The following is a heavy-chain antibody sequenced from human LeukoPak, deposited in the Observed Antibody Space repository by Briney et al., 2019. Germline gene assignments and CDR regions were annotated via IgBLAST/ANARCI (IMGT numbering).Heavy chain of an antibody. V-gene: IGHV4-34*01. Sequence: PSETLSLTCAVYGGSFSGYYWSWIRQPPGKGLEWIGEINHSGSTNYNPSLKSRVTISVDTSKNQFSLKLSSVTAADTAVYHCARGLYSSGWYRYYGMDVWGQGTTVTASS. J-gene: IGHJ6*02. CDR1: GGSFSGYY. CDR2: INHSGST. CDR3: ARGLYSSGWYRYYGMDV. D-gene: IGHD6-19*01.